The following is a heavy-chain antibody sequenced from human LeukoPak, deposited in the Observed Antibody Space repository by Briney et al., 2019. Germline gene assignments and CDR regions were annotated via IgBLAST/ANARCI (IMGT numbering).Heavy chain of an antibody. D-gene: IGHD3-10*01. CDR2: IYYLGST. Sequence: SDTLSLTCSVSGASISSYYWSWVRQPPGKGLELVGHIYYLGSTNYNPSLKSRVTISIDTSKNYFSLKLNSVIAADTAVYYCARDRAGSYWYFDLWGRGTLVTVSS. J-gene: IGHJ2*01. CDR1: GASISSYY. CDR3: ARDRAGSYWYFDL. V-gene: IGHV4-59*01.